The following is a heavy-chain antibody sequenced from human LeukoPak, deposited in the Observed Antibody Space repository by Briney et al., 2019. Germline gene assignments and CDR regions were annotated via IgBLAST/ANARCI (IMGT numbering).Heavy chain of an antibody. CDR1: GFTFNRHA. CDR2: ISPSGGST. CDR3: AKDYYYDSSGYYLESDAFDI. Sequence: PGGSLRLSCAASGFTFNRHAMTWARQAPGKGLEWVSVISPSGGSTYYADSVKGRFTISRGNSKNTLYLQMNSLRAEDTAVYYCAKDYYYDSSGYYLESDAFDIWGQGTMVTVSS. V-gene: IGHV3-23*01. J-gene: IGHJ3*02. D-gene: IGHD3-22*01.